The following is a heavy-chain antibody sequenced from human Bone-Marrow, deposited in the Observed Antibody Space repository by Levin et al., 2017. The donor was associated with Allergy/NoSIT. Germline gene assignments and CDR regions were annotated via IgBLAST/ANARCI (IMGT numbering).Heavy chain of an antibody. CDR3: TRDGGNWDFDY. CDR2: IIVSSGDA. CDR1: GYTFTNHY. V-gene: IGHV1-2*06. Sequence: PGESLKISCKPSGYTFTNHYIHWVRQAPGQGLEWMGRIIVSSGDAGYAQRFHDRVTMTRDTSINTVYMELRSLTPDDTATYFCTRDGGNWDFDYWGQGTLVTVSS. D-gene: IGHD7-27*01. J-gene: IGHJ4*02.